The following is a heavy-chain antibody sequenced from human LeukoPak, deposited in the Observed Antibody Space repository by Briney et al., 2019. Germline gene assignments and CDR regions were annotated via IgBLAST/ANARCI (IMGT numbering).Heavy chain of an antibody. CDR1: GFTFSTYS. V-gene: IGHV3-21*01. CDR3: ARDEGTYDFWSGSDYYYMDV. D-gene: IGHD3-3*01. CDR2: ISSSSSYI. Sequence: GGSLRLSCAASGFTFSTYSMNWVRQAPGKGLERVSSISSSSSYIYYADSVKGRFTISRDNAKNSLYLQMNSLRAEDTAVYYCARDEGTYDFWSGSDYYYMDVWGKGTTVTVSS. J-gene: IGHJ6*03.